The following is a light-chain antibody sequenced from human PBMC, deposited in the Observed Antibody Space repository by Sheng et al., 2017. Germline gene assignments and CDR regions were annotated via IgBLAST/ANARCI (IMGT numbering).Light chain of an antibody. CDR1: KLGNKY. Sequence: SYDLTQPPSVSVSPGQTARITCSGDKLGNKYVCWYQQKPGQSPVLVIYQDSKRPSGIPERFSGSNSGNTATLTVSGTQAMDEADYYCQAWDSSTVVFGGGTKLTVL. J-gene: IGLJ3*02. CDR2: QDS. CDR3: QAWDSSTVV. V-gene: IGLV3-1*01.